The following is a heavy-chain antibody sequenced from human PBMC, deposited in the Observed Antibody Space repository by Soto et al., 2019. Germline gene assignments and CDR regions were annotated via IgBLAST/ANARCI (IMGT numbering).Heavy chain of an antibody. V-gene: IGHV4-39*01. Sequence: QLQLQESGPGLVKPSETLSLTCTVSGGSISSSSYYWGWIRQPPGKGLEWIGSIYYSGSTYYNPSLKSRVTISVDTSKNQFSLKLSSVTAADTAVYYCARSLQVDTAMVPRGGFDYWGQGTLVTVSS. J-gene: IGHJ4*02. CDR3: ARSLQVDTAMVPRGGFDY. CDR1: GGSISSSSYY. CDR2: IYYSGST. D-gene: IGHD5-18*01.